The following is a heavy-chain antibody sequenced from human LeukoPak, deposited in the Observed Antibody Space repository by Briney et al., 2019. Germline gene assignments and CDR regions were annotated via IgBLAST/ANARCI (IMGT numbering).Heavy chain of an antibody. CDR2: IYDSGST. Sequence: TLSLTXXVSXXSIRSGDYYWRWIRQPPGKGLEWIVYIYDSGSTYYNPSLKSRITISVDTSENRFSLKLSSVTATDTAVYYCARDCSGGSCYGAFDIWGQGTMVTVSS. D-gene: IGHD2-15*01. CDR1: XXSIRSGDYY. J-gene: IGHJ3*02. CDR3: ARDCSGGSCYGAFDI. V-gene: IGHV4-30-4*01.